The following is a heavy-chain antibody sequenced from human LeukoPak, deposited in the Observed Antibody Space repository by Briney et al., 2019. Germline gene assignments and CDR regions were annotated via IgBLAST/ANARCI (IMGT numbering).Heavy chain of an antibody. Sequence: GGSLRLSCAASGFAFSNAWMSCVRQAPGKGLEWVGRIKSKTDGGTTDYAAPVKGRFTISRDDSKNTLYLQMNSLKTEDTAVYYCTTGGYGGQFDYWGQGTLVTVSS. V-gene: IGHV3-15*01. CDR1: GFAFSNAW. J-gene: IGHJ4*02. D-gene: IGHD5-12*01. CDR2: IKSKTDGGTT. CDR3: TTGGYGGQFDY.